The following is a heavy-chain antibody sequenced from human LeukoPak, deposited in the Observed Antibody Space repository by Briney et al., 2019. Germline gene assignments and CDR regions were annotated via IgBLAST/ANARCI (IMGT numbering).Heavy chain of an antibody. Sequence: GGSLRLSCAASGFTFSNYWMHWVRQAPGKGLVWVSRIYNDGSSTSYADSVKGRFTMSRDNAKNAVYMEMNSLRVEDTAVYYCARDRGWDGYGYAFLDYWGQGSLVTVSS. J-gene: IGHJ4*02. V-gene: IGHV3-74*01. CDR3: ARDRGWDGYGYAFLDY. D-gene: IGHD5-12*01. CDR2: IYNDGSST. CDR1: GFTFSNYW.